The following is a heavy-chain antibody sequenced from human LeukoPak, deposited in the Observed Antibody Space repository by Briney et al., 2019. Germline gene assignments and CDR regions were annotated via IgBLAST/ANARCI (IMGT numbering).Heavy chain of an antibody. CDR3: ARGSSSWYPTYPPSNWFDP. J-gene: IGHJ5*02. Sequence: PSETLSLTCTVSGGSISSYYWSWIRQPPGKGLEWIGSIYYSGSTNYNPSLKSRVTISVDTSKNQFSLKLSSVTAADTAVYYRARGSSSWYPTYPPSNWFDPWGQGTLVTVSS. V-gene: IGHV4-59*01. D-gene: IGHD6-13*01. CDR2: IYYSGST. CDR1: GGSISSYY.